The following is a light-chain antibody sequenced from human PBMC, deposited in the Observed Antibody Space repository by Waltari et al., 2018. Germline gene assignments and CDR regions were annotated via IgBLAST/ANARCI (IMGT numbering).Light chain of an antibody. J-gene: IGKJ1*01. V-gene: IGKV2-28*01. CDR2: LGS. CDR1: QSLLYSNGYNY. Sequence: DIVMTQSPLSLPVTPGEPASISCKSSQSLLYSNGYNYVDWYLQKPGQSPQLLVYLGSNRASGVPERFSGSGSGTDFTRTISRVESEDVGIYYCMQALQTPWTFGQGTKVEIK. CDR3: MQALQTPWT.